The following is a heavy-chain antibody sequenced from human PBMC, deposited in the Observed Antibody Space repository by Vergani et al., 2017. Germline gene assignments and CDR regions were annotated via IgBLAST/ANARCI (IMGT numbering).Heavy chain of an antibody. J-gene: IGHJ2*01. Sequence: QVPLVQSGAEVKKPGASVTVSCKASGYTFTSYGISWVRQAAGQGLEWMGWISAYNGNTNYAQKLQGRVTMTTDTSASTAYMELRSLRSDDTAVYYCARYYGSGTSNWYFDLWGRGTLVTVSS. CDR3: ARYYGSGTSNWYFDL. CDR2: ISAYNGNT. V-gene: IGHV1-18*01. D-gene: IGHD3-10*01. CDR1: GYTFTSYG.